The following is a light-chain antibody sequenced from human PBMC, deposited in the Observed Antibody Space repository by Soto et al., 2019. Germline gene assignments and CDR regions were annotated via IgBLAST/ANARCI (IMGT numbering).Light chain of an antibody. CDR1: SSDVGTYNF. V-gene: IGLV2-14*01. CDR3: SSYTSTKVL. CDR2: EVS. Sequence: ALTQPASVSGSPGQSVTISCTGTSSDVGTYNFVSWYQQHPGKVPKLMIYEVSERPSGVSHRFSGSKSGNTASLTISGLQAEDEADYYCSSYTSTKVLFGGGTKLTVL. J-gene: IGLJ2*01.